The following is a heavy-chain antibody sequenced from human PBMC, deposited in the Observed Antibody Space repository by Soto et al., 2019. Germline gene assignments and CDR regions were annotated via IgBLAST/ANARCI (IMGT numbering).Heavy chain of an antibody. CDR2: IYSGGST. V-gene: IGHV3-66*01. D-gene: IGHD1-26*01. J-gene: IGHJ6*02. CDR1: GFIVSSSY. Sequence: EVQLVESGGGLVQPGGSLRLSCAASGFIVSSSYMSWVRQAPGKGLEWVSDIYSGGSTYYADSVKGRFTISRDNSKNTLYLQMNSLRAEDTAVYYWAREVISYSYYYYGMDVWGQGTTVTVSS. CDR3: AREVISYSYYYYGMDV.